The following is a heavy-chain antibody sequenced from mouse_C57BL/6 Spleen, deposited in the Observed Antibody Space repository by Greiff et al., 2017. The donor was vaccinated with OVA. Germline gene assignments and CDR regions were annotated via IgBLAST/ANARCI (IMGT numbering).Heavy chain of an antibody. CDR3: TRWGTTVVATGDYYAMDY. J-gene: IGHJ4*01. Sequence: QVQLQQSGAELVRPGASVTLSCKASGYTFTDYEMHWVKQTPVHGLEWIGAIDPETGGTAYNQKFKGKAILTADKSSSTAYMELRSLTSEDSAVYYCTRWGTTVVATGDYYAMDYWGQGTSVTVSS. D-gene: IGHD1-1*01. CDR2: IDPETGGT. CDR1: GYTFTDYE. V-gene: IGHV1-15*01.